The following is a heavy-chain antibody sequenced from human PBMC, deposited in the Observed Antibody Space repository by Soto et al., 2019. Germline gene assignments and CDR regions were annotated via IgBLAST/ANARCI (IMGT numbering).Heavy chain of an antibody. J-gene: IGHJ6*02. CDR1: GGSVSSTDW. CDR2: IYPGGSS. CDR3: ACLRVYAGYLYYGMEV. Sequence: QVQLQESGPGVVKPSGTLSLTCAVSGGSVSSTDWWSWVRQPPGKGVEWMGEIYPGGSSNYKPSLKSRVTISTDKSSNQFSLKLTSVTAADTAVYYCACLRVYAGYLYYGMEVWGQGTTVTVSS. D-gene: IGHD2-8*01. V-gene: IGHV4-4*02.